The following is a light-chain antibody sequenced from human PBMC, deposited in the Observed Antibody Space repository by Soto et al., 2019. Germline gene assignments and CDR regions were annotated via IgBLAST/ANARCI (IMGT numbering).Light chain of an antibody. CDR3: QTWGTGIHVV. CDR1: SGDSSYA. J-gene: IGLJ2*01. V-gene: IGLV4-69*01. Sequence: QSVLTQSPSASASLGASVKLTCSRSSGDSSYAIAWHQQQPEKGPRYLMKLDSDGSHTKGDAIPDRFSGSSSGAERYLPISSRQHEDEADYYCQTWGTGIHVVFGGGTKVTVL. CDR2: LDSDGSH.